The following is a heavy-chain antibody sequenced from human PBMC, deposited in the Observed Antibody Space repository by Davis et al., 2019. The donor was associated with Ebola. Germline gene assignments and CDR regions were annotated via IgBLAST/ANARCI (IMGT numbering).Heavy chain of an antibody. D-gene: IGHD2-21*01. V-gene: IGHV1-18*01. CDR2: ISAYNGNT. CDR1: GGTFSSYA. CDR3: ARFNKRYSLAFDY. J-gene: IGHJ4*02. Sequence: ASVKVSCKASGGTFSSYAISWVRQAPGQGLEWMGWISAYNGNTNYAQKLQGRVTMTTDTSTSTAYMELRSLRSDDTAVYYCARFNKRYSLAFDYWGQGTLVTVSS.